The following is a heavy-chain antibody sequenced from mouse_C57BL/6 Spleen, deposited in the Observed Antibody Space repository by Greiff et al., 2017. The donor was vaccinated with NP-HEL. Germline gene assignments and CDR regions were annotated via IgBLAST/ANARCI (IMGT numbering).Heavy chain of an antibody. V-gene: IGHV1-61*01. CDR3: ARRGYDGYYLYYFDY. D-gene: IGHD2-3*01. CDR2: IYPSDSET. Sequence: VQLQQPGAELVRPGSSVKLSCKASGYTFTSYWMDWVKQRPGQGLEWIGNIYPSDSETHYNQKFKDKATLTVDKSSSTAYMQLSSLTSEDSAVYYCARRGYDGYYLYYFDYWGQGTTLTVSS. J-gene: IGHJ2*01. CDR1: GYTFTSYW.